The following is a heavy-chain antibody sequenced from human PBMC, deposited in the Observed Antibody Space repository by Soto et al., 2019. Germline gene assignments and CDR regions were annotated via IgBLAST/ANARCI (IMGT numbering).Heavy chain of an antibody. CDR3: ARRGSGNYYDY. CDR2: ISGSSDST. J-gene: IGHJ4*02. Sequence: EVQLLESGGGLVQPGGSLRLSCAASGFTFSSYAMRWVRQAPGKGLEWVSSISGSSDSTYYADSVKGRFTISRDNSKNTLYLQMNTLRAEDKAVYYCARRGSGNYYDYWGQGTLVTVSS. CDR1: GFTFSSYA. V-gene: IGHV3-23*01. D-gene: IGHD1-26*01.